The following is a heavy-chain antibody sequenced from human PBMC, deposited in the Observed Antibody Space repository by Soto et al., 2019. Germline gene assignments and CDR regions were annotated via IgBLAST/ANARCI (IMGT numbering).Heavy chain of an antibody. CDR3: ARMASFGTLNWFDP. CDR2: MNPGSGKT. Sequence: QVQLVQSGAEVKEPGASVRVSCKASGYTFINYDISWVRQATGQGLEWMGWMNPGSGKTGYANKFQGRVTMTRDAASRTAQLGLSSLTSEDTAVFYCARMASFGTLNWFDPWGQGTLVTVSS. J-gene: IGHJ5*02. V-gene: IGHV1-8*02. D-gene: IGHD3-16*01. CDR1: GYTFINYD.